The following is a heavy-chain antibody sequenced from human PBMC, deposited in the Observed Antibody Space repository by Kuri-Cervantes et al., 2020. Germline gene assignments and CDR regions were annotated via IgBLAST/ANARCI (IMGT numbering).Heavy chain of an antibody. J-gene: IGHJ4*02. CDR1: GFTFGDYA. CDR3: TTISGNGYAFDY. Sequence: GESLKISCTASGFTFGDYAMSWFRQAPGKGLEGVGFIRSKAYGGTTEYAASVKGRFTISRDDSTNTLYLQMNSLKIEDTAVYYCTTISGNGYAFDYWGQGALVTVSS. CDR2: IRSKAYGGTT. V-gene: IGHV3-49*03. D-gene: IGHD5-12*01.